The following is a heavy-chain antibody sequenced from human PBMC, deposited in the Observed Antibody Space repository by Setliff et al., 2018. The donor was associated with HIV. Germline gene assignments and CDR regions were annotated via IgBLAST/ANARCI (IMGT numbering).Heavy chain of an antibody. J-gene: IGHJ4*02. D-gene: IGHD6-19*01. CDR3: ARLSLADDSSGWDDY. Sequence: PGGSLRLSCAASGFTFSSYSMNWVRQAPGKGLEWVSSISSSSSYIYYADSVKGRFTISRDNAKNSLYLQMNSLRAEDTAVYYCARLSLADDSSGWDDYWGQGTLVTVSS. V-gene: IGHV3-21*01. CDR2: ISSSSSYI. CDR1: GFTFSSYS.